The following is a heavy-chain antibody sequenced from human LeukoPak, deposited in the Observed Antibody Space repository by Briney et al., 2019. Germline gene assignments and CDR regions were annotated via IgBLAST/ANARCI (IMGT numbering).Heavy chain of an antibody. CDR3: ARWSSGDYYYVDY. V-gene: IGHV4-4*07. CDR1: GGSISSYS. D-gene: IGHD3-22*01. Sequence: SETLSLTCTVSGGSISSYSWSWLRQPAGKGLEWIGRMYSSGSTKYNPSLKSRVTMSVDTSKNQISLKLTSVTAADTAIYYCARWSSGDYYYVDYWGQGTLVTVSS. CDR2: MYSSGST. J-gene: IGHJ4*02.